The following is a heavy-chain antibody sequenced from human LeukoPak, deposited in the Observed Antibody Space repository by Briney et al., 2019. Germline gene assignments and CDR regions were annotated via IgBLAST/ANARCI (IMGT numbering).Heavy chain of an antibody. D-gene: IGHD4-11*01. CDR3: ARVTTIGYYYYYYCMDV. J-gene: IGHJ6*03. Sequence: PSETLSLTCTVSGYSISNGYYWGWIRQPPRKGLEWIGEINHSGSTNYNPSLKSRVTISVDTSKNQFSLKLSSVTAADTAVYYCARVTTIGYYYYYYCMDVWGKGTTVTVSS. CDR1: GYSISNGYY. CDR2: INHSGST. V-gene: IGHV4-38-2*02.